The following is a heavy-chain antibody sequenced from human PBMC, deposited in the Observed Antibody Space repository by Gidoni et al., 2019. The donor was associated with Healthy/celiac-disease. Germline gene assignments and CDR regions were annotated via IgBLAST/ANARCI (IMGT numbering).Heavy chain of an antibody. Sequence: EVQLREYGEGLVRPGGSLRLSCAATGFPFRNSSMNWVRQAPGKGLEWVSSISLTSSYIYYADSVKGRFTISREKAKNSLYLQMNSLRAADTAVYYCARASWSLDVILDAFDIWGQGTMVTVSS. V-gene: IGHV3-21*01. D-gene: IGHD2-21*01. CDR1: GFPFRNSS. CDR2: ISLTSSYI. J-gene: IGHJ3*02. CDR3: ARASWSLDVILDAFDI.